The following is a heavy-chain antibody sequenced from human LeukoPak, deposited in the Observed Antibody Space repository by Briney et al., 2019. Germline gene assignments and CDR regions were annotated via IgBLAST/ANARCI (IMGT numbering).Heavy chain of an antibody. D-gene: IGHD5-24*01. J-gene: IGHJ4*02. CDR2: IYYRGGP. CDR3: ARLRSEATSFFDY. Sequence: SETLSLTCTVSGGSISSYYWTWIRQPPGKGLEWIGYIYYRGGPNYNPSLTSRVAISVDTSKNQFSLILSSVTAADTAVYYCARLRSEATSFFDYWGQGALVTVSS. CDR1: GGSISSYY. V-gene: IGHV4-59*08.